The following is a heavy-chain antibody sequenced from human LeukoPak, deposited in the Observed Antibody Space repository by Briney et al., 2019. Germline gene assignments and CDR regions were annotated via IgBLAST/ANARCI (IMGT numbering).Heavy chain of an antibody. V-gene: IGHV7-4-1*02. Sequence: ASVKVSCTASGYTFTSYAMNWVRQAPGQGLEWMGWINTNTGNPTYAQGSTGRFVFSLDTSVSTAYLQISSLKAEDTAVYYCARAKPPIIAVIIDYWGQGTLVIVSS. D-gene: IGHD6-19*01. CDR2: INTNTGNP. J-gene: IGHJ4*02. CDR3: ARAKPPIIAVIIDY. CDR1: GYTFTSYA.